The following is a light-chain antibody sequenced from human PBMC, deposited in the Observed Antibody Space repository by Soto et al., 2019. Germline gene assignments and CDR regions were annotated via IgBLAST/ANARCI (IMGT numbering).Light chain of an antibody. CDR3: QQYGSPPPYT. V-gene: IGKV3-20*01. CDR2: AAS. J-gene: IGKJ2*01. Sequence: ENVLTQSPVTLSLSPGERATLSCRASQSVTSNKVAWFQQKPGQAPRLLIRAASSRAAAIPDRFSGSGSATDVSLTISRLEHEDFSVYYCQQYGSPPPYTFGQGTKLEIK. CDR1: QSVTSNK.